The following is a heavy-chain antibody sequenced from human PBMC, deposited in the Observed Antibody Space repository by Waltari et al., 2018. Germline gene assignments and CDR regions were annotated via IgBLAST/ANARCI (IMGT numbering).Heavy chain of an antibody. CDR2: MNPNSGNT. D-gene: IGHD6-19*01. CDR3: AIVGDSGLDDD. CDR1: GYTFTSYA. J-gene: IGHJ4*02. V-gene: IGHV1-8*01. Sequence: QVQLVQSGAEVKKPGASVKVSCKACGYTFTSYAIQWVRPGTGQVLEWMGWMNPNSGNTGYAQKFQGIVTMTRNTSISTAYMELSSLRSEDTAVYYCAIVGDSGLDDDWGQGTLVTVSS.